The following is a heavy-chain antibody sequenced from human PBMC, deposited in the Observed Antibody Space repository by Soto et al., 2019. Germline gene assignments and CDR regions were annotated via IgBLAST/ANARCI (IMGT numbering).Heavy chain of an antibody. D-gene: IGHD6-19*01. Sequence: PSETLSLTCAVYGGSFSGYYWSWIRQPPGKGLEWIGEINHSGSTNYNPSLKSRVTISVDTSKNQFSLKLSSVTAADTAVYYCARRQWLVPFDYWGQGTLVTVSS. CDR3: ARRQWLVPFDY. V-gene: IGHV4-34*01. J-gene: IGHJ4*02. CDR1: GGSFSGYY. CDR2: INHSGST.